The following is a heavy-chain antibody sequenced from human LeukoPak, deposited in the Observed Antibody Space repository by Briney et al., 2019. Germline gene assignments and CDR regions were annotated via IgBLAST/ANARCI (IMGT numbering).Heavy chain of an antibody. D-gene: IGHD5-24*01. V-gene: IGHV3-7*04. J-gene: IGHJ4*02. Sequence: GGSLRLSCAASGFTFSSTAMSWVRQAPGKGLEWVANIKQDGSKKSYVDSVKGRFTISRDNAKNSPYLQMNSLRAEDTAIYYCTRVGYIDEGIDYWGQGTLVTVSS. CDR3: TRVGYIDEGIDY. CDR2: IKQDGSKK. CDR1: GFTFSSTA.